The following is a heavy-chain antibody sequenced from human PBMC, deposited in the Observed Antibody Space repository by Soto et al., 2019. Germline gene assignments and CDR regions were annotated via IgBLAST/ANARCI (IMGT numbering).Heavy chain of an antibody. CDR1: GYTFTNFD. D-gene: IGHD5-12*01. CDR3: ARDNSGSDY. J-gene: IGHJ4*02. CDR2: ISTYNGDT. Sequence: QVQLVQSGAEVKRPEASVKVSCKTSGYTFTNFDINWVRQAPGQGLEWMGWISTYNGDTSYAQKFQDRVTVTTDTSTSTAYMELVTLRSDDTAIYYCARDNSGSDYWGQGTLVTVSS. V-gene: IGHV1-18*01.